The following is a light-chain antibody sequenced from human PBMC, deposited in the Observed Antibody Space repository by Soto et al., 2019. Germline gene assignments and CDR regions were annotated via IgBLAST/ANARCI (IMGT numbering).Light chain of an antibody. CDR2: AAS. CDR1: QNIVNY. Sequence: DIQMTQSPSSLTASVGDTVTITCRASQNIVNYLNWYQQRPGKAPELLISAASSLHSGNPSRFSGSGSGTVFTLTISSLQPEDFATYYCQQTYGGRAFGHGTRLEIK. V-gene: IGKV1-39*01. J-gene: IGKJ1*01. CDR3: QQTYGGRA.